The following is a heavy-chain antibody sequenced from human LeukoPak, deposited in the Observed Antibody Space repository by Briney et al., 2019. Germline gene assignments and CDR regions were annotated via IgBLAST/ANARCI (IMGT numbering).Heavy chain of an antibody. V-gene: IGHV3-33*06. CDR1: GFTFSSYG. Sequence: TGGSLRLSCAASGFTFSSYGMHWVRQAPGKGLEWVAVIWYDGSNKYYADSVKGRFTISRDNSKNTLYLQMNSLRAEDTAVYYCAKDLSGGSQYYFDYWGQGTLVTVSS. J-gene: IGHJ4*02. D-gene: IGHD2-15*01. CDR2: IWYDGSNK. CDR3: AKDLSGGSQYYFDY.